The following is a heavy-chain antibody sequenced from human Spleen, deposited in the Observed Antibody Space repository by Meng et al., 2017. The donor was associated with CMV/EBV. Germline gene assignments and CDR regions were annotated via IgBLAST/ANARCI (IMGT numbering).Heavy chain of an antibody. CDR3: ARAGIAVHNWFDP. D-gene: IGHD6-19*01. Sequence: KASGYTFTGYGISWVRQAPGQGLEWMGWISAYNGNTNYAQKLQGRVTMTTDTSTSTAYMELRSLRSDDTAVYYCARAGIAVHNWFDPWGQGTLVTVSS. CDR1: GYTFTGYG. CDR2: ISAYNGNT. V-gene: IGHV1-18*01. J-gene: IGHJ5*02.